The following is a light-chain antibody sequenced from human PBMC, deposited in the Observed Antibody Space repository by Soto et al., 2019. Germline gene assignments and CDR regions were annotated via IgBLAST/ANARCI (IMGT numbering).Light chain of an antibody. V-gene: IGKV3-20*01. J-gene: IGKJ2*01. CDR2: GAS. CDR3: QQYGSSALYT. CDR1: QSVSSSY. Sequence: EIVLTQSPGTLSLSPGERATLSCRASQSVSSSYLAWYQQKPGQAPRLLIYGASARATGIPDRFSGSGSGIDFTLTISRLEPEDSAVYYCQQYGSSALYTFGQGTKLEIK.